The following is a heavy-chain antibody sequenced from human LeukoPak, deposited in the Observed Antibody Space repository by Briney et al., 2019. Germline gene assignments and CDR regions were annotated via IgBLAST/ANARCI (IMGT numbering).Heavy chain of an antibody. V-gene: IGHV3-21*01. Sequence: GGSLRLSCAASGFTFSSYSMNWVRQAPGKGLEWVSSISSSSSYIYYADSVKGRFTISRDNAKNSLYLQMNSLRAEDTAVYYCAGGYSNGRVAFDIWGQGTMVTVSS. CDR3: AGGYSNGRVAFDI. D-gene: IGHD5-18*01. CDR2: ISSSSSYI. CDR1: GFTFSSYS. J-gene: IGHJ3*02.